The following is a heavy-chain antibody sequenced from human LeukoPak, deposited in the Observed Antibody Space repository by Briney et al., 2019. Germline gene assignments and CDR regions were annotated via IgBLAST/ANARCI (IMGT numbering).Heavy chain of an antibody. J-gene: IGHJ4*02. Sequence: PGGSLRLSCAASGFTFSSYSLNWVRQAPGKGLEWVSYITSSSSSIYYADSVKGRFTISRDNAKNSLYLQMNSLRVEDTAMYYFARDYCSGGRCYSVDYWGQGTLVTVSS. CDR3: ARDYCSGGRCYSVDY. CDR2: ITSSSSSI. V-gene: IGHV3-48*04. CDR1: GFTFSSYS. D-gene: IGHD2-15*01.